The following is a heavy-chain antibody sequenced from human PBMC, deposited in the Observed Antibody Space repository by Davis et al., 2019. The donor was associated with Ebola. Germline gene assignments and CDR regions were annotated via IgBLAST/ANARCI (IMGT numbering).Heavy chain of an antibody. D-gene: IGHD4-23*01. V-gene: IGHV1-24*01. Sequence: AASVKVSCKVSGYTLTELSMHWVRRAPGKGLEWMGGFDPEDGETIYAQKFQGRVTMTEDTSTDTAYMELSSLRSEDTAVYYCTTTWDYGGNSLDYWGQGTLVTVSS. CDR1: GYTLTELS. CDR3: TTTWDYGGNSLDY. CDR2: FDPEDGET. J-gene: IGHJ4*02.